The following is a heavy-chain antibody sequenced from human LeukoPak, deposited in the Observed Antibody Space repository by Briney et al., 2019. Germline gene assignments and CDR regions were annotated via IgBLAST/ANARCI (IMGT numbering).Heavy chain of an antibody. CDR1: GYTFDDHG. J-gene: IGHJ4*02. V-gene: IGHV3-7*01. CDR2: IKKDGSEK. Sequence: GGPLRLSCAGSGYTFDDHGMSWVRQAPGKGLEWVANIKKDGSEKYYVDSVKGRFTISRDNAKKSLYLQMNSLRAEDTAVYYCAKDGGQPYYFDYWGQGTLVTVSS. D-gene: IGHD3-16*01. CDR3: AKDGGQPYYFDY.